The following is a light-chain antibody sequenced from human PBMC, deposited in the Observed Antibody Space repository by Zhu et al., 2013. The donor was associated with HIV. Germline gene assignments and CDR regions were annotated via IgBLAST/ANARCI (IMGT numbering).Light chain of an antibody. Sequence: DVVMTQSPLSLPVTLGQPASISCRSSQSLVHSDGNTYLSWFQQRPGQSPRRLIYKVSNRDSGVPDRFTGSGSGTDFTLTISRIEAEDIGVYFCMQGTHWPPTFGQGTKLDI. J-gene: IGKJ1*01. CDR2: KVS. V-gene: IGKV2-30*02. CDR1: QSLVHSDGNTY. CDR3: MQGTHWPPT.